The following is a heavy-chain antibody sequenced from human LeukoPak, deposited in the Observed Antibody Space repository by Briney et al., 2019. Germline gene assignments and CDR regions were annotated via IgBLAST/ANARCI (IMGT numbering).Heavy chain of an antibody. CDR1: EFTFSSYE. Sequence: HPGGALRLSCAASEFTFSSYEMTWVRQAPGKGLEGVSYISSSGSTIYYADSVKGRFTISSDNAKNSLYLQMNSLRAEDTAVYYCAELGITMIGGVWGKGTTVTISS. CDR3: AELGITMIGGV. V-gene: IGHV3-48*03. CDR2: ISSSGSTI. J-gene: IGHJ6*04. D-gene: IGHD3-10*02.